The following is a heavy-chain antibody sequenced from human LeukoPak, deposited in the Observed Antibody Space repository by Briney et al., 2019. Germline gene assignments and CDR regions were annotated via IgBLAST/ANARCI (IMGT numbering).Heavy chain of an antibody. CDR3: ALTPPGDYGYFDY. CDR2: ISSSSSYI. CDR1: GFTFSSYS. V-gene: IGHV3-21*04. Sequence: GGSLRLSCAASGFTFSSYSMNWVRQAPGKGLEWVSSISSSSSYIYYADSVKGRLTISRDNAKNSLYLQMNSLRAEDTAVYYCALTPPGDYGYFDYWGQGTLVTVSS. D-gene: IGHD4-17*01. J-gene: IGHJ4*02.